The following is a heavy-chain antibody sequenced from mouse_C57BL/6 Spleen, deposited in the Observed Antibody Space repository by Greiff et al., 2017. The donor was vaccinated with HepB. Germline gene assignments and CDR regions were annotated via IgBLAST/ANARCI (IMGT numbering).Heavy chain of an antibody. J-gene: IGHJ2*01. CDR2: INPNNGGT. D-gene: IGHD2-4*01. CDR1: GYTFTDYN. Sequence: VQLQQSGPELVKPGASVKMSCKASGYTFTDYNMHWVKQSHGKSLEWIGYINPNNGGTSYNQKFKGKATLTVNKSSSTAYMELRSLTSEDSAVYYCATLYDYDGVYFDYWGEGTTLTVSS. V-gene: IGHV1-22*01. CDR3: ATLYDYDGVYFDY.